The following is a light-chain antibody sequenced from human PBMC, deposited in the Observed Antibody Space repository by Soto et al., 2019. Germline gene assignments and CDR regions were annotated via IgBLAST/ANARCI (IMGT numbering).Light chain of an antibody. V-gene: IGKV3-11*01. CDR1: QSVSSY. Sequence: EIVLTQAPATLSLSPGERATLSCRASQSVSSYLAWYQPKPGQAPRLLIYDASNKATGIPARFSGSGSGTDFTLTISSLETEDFAVYYCQQRSNWPPPFGGGTKVEIK. CDR2: DAS. CDR3: QQRSNWPPP. J-gene: IGKJ4*01.